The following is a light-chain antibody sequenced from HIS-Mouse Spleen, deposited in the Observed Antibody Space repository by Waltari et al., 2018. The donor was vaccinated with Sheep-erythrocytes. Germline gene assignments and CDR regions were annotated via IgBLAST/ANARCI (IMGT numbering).Light chain of an antibody. J-gene: IGLJ1*01. CDR3: CSYAGSYNHV. CDR1: SSDCGGYNY. V-gene: IGLV2-11*01. CDR2: DVS. Sequence: QSALTQPRPVSGSPGQSVTISCPGTSSDCGGYNYVSWYQQPPAKAPKLMIYDVSKRPSGVPDRFSGSKSGNTASLTISGLQAEDEADYYCCSYAGSYNHVFATGTKVTVL.